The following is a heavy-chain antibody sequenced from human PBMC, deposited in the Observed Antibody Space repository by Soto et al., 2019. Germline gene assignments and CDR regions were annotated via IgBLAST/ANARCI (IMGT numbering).Heavy chain of an antibody. Sequence: QVQLVQSGAEVKKPGASVKVSCKASGYTFTSYAMHWVRQAPGQRLEWMGWINAGNGNTKYSQKFQGRVTITRDTSASTAYMELSSLRSEDSAVYHCAGGRVAAAGTAWGQGTLVTVSS. J-gene: IGHJ4*02. CDR3: AGGRVAAAGTA. CDR2: INAGNGNT. D-gene: IGHD6-13*01. CDR1: GYTFTSYA. V-gene: IGHV1-3*01.